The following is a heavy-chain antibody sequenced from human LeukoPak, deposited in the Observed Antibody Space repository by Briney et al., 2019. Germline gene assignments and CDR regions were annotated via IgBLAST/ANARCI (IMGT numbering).Heavy chain of an antibody. V-gene: IGHV1-2*02. CDR3: ARLIPSSPN. CDR1: GYTFSDFF. Sequence: PWASVKVSCRASGYTFSDFFIHWVRQAPGPGLEWMGRINPNNGATNYAQKFQGRVTMTGDTSISTAYMELSRLSSDDTAVYYCARLIPSSPNWGQGTLVTVSS. CDR2: INPNNGAT. J-gene: IGHJ4*02. D-gene: IGHD2-2*01.